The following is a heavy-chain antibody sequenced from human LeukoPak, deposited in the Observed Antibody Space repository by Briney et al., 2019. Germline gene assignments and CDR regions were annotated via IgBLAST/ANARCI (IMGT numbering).Heavy chain of an antibody. J-gene: IGHJ3*02. D-gene: IGHD2-15*01. CDR1: GFTFSDYY. CDR3: AREVEVDHDAFDI. V-gene: IGHV3-11*01. CDR2: ISTSGNTI. Sequence: KTGGSLRLSCAASGFTFSDYYMSWIRQAPGKGLEWVSYISTSGNTIYYADSVKGRFTISRDNAKNSLYLQMNSLRAEDTAMYYCAREVEVDHDAFDIWGQGTMVTVSS.